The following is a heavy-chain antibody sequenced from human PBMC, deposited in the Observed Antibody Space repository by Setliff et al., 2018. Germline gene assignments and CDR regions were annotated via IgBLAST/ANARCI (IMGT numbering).Heavy chain of an antibody. CDR1: GGSFSGYY. J-gene: IGHJ5*02. V-gene: IGHV4-34*01. CDR3: ARETTYSSSWYGWFDP. Sequence: SETLSLTCAVYGGSFSGYYWSWIRQPPGKGLEWIGEINHSGSTNYNPSLKSRVTISVDTSKNQFSLKLSSVTAADTAVYYCARETTYSSSWYGWFDPWGQGTLVTVSS. D-gene: IGHD6-13*01. CDR2: INHSGST.